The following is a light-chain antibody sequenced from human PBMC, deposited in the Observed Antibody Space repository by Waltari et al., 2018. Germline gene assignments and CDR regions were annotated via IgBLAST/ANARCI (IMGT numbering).Light chain of an antibody. J-gene: IGLJ2*01. CDR3: SSYVGSNNPV. V-gene: IGLV2-8*01. CDR1: SSYIADYYF. Sequence: HSALTQPPSPSRSPGHSVTIPCPGPSSYIADYYFVSWYQHHPGKAPKLMIYEVSKRPSGVPDRFSGSKSGNTASLTVSGLQAEDEADYYCSSYVGSNNPVFGGGTKLTVL. CDR2: EVS.